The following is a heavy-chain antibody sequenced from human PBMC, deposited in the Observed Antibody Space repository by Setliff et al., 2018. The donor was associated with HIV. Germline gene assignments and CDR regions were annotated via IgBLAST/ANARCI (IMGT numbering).Heavy chain of an antibody. J-gene: IGHJ4*02. CDR3: VREVKGANFQYFDY. CDR2: INPNSGDT. V-gene: IGHV1-2*06. D-gene: IGHD3-10*01. Sequence: ASVKVSCKASGYTFTTYYIHWVRQAPGQGLEWLGRINPNSGDTNYTQKFQGRVTMTRDTSISTAYMGLSRLRSDDTAVYYCVREVKGANFQYFDYWGQRTLVTVSS. CDR1: GYTFTTYY.